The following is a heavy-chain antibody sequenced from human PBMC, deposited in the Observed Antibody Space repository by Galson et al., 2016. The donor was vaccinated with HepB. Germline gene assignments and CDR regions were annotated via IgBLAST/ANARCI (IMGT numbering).Heavy chain of an antibody. J-gene: IGHJ4*02. D-gene: IGHD3-10*01. V-gene: IGHV1-2*02. CDR3: AKGHVYGSGIYYPDY. CDR2: INPNSGGA. CDR1: GYIFSGYY. Sequence: SVKVSCKASGYIFSGYYIYWVRQAPGEGLQWMGWINPNSGGASYAQMFQGRVTMTRDTSISTASMELTRLTSDDTAVYYCAKGHVYGSGIYYPDYWGQGTLVTVSS.